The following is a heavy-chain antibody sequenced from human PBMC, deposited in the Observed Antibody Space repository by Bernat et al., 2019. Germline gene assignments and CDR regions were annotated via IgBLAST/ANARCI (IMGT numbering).Heavy chain of an antibody. CDR1: GYTFTSYG. Sequence: QVQLVQSGAEVKKPGASVKVSCKASGYTFTSYGISWVRQAPGQGLEWMGWISAYNGNTNYAQKLQGRVTMTTDTSTSTAYMELRSLRSDDTAVYYCARDREYCSSTSCYGGIFDYWDQGTLVTVSS. V-gene: IGHV1-18*01. J-gene: IGHJ4*02. CDR2: ISAYNGNT. CDR3: ARDREYCSSTSCYGGIFDY. D-gene: IGHD2-2*01.